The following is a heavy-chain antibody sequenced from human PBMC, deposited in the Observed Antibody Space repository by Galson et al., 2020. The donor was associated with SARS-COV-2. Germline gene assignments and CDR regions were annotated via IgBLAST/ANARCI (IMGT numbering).Heavy chain of an antibody. CDR2: ISAYNGNT. J-gene: IGHJ4*02. D-gene: IGHD6-13*01. CDR1: GYTFTSYG. Sequence: ASVKVSCKASGYTFTSYGISWVRQAPGQGLEWMGWISAYNGNTNYAQKLQGRVTMTTDTSTSTAYMELRSLRSDDTAVYYCARDTSDSSSWREVDYWGQGTLVTVSS. CDR3: ARDTSDSSSWREVDY. V-gene: IGHV1-18*04.